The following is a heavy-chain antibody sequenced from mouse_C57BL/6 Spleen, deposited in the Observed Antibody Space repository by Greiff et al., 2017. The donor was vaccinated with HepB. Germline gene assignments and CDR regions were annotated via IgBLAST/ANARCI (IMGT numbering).Heavy chain of an antibody. CDR3: ARADYYGSSYPAWFAY. CDR2: ISYSVST. J-gene: IGHJ3*01. D-gene: IGHD1-1*01. Sequence: EVKLQESGPGMVKPSQSLSLTCTVTGYSITSGYDWHWIRHFPGNKLEWMGYISYSVSTNYNPSLKSRISITHDTSKNHFFLQLNSVTTEDTATYYCARADYYGSSYPAWFAYWGQGTLVTVSA. V-gene: IGHV3-1*01. CDR1: GYSITSGYD.